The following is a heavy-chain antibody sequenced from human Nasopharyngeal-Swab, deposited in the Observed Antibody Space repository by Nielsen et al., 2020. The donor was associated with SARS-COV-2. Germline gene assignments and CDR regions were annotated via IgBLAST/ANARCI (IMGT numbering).Heavy chain of an antibody. CDR3: ARQLGPYYFDY. J-gene: IGHJ4*02. CDR2: IWYDGSNK. CDR1: GFDFNKHG. D-gene: IGHD1-1*01. V-gene: IGHV3-33*01. Sequence: GESLKISCAGSGFDFNKHGMHWVRQAPGKGLEWVALIWYDGSNKNYGDSVKGRFTISRDDAKNTVYLQMNSLRAEDTAMYYCARQLGPYYFDYWGQGTLVTVSS.